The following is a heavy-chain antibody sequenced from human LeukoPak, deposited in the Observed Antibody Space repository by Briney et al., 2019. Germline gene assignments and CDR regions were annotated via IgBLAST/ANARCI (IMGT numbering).Heavy chain of an antibody. CDR2: VSVSGGTT. Sequence: GGSLRLSCAASGFTFSSYGMSWVRQAPGKGLEWVSAVSVSGGTTYYADSVKGRFTISRDNPKNTLYLQMNSLRAEDTAVYYCAKRSVTKDLYFDYWGQGTLVTVSS. CDR1: GFTFSSYG. J-gene: IGHJ4*02. CDR3: AKRSVTKDLYFDY. D-gene: IGHD4-17*01. V-gene: IGHV3-23*01.